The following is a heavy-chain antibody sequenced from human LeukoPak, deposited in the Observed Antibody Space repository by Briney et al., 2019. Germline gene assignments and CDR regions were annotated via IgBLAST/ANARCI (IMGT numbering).Heavy chain of an antibody. CDR1: GFTFSSYA. CDR3: AKVTVATIEPSSCFDY. J-gene: IGHJ4*02. V-gene: IGHV3-23*01. D-gene: IGHD5-12*01. CDR2: ISGSGGST. Sequence: RGGSLRLSCAASGFTFSSYAMSWVRQPPGKGLEWVSAISGSGGSTSYPGSVKGRFTISRDNSKNTLYLQMNSLRAEDTAVYYCAKVTVATIEPSSCFDYWGQGTLVTVSS.